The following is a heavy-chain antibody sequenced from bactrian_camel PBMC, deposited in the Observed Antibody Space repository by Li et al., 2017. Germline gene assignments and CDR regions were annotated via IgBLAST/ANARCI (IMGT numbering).Heavy chain of an antibody. CDR1: GFAYGTMC. CDR2: IYPGGVGT. CDR3: AAAGPYTGLLGLLSPMAHTY. J-gene: IGHJ4*01. V-gene: IGHV3S28*01. D-gene: IGHD2*01. Sequence: SGFAYGTMCMGWFRQSPEKKREAAAAIYPGGVGTYYADSVKGRFTASRDNAKNSVYLQMNSLKPEDSAMYYCAAAGPYTGLLGLLSPMAHTYWGQGTQVTVS.